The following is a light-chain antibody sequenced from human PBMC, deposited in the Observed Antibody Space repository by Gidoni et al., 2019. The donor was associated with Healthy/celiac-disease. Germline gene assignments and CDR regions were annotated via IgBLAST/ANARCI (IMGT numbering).Light chain of an antibody. CDR1: SSNIGAGYD. V-gene: IGLV1-40*01. CDR3: QAYDSSLSGSV. CDR2: GNS. Sequence: QSVLTLPPSVSRAPGQRVPIACTGRSSNIGAGYDVHWYQQLPGTAPKLLIYGNSNRPSGVPERFSGSKSGTSASLAITGLQAVDEADYYCQAYDSSLSGSVFGGGTKLTVL. J-gene: IGLJ3*02.